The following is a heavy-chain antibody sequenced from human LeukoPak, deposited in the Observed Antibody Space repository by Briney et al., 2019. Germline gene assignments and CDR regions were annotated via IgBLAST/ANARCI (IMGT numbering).Heavy chain of an antibody. Sequence: PGGSLRLSCAASGFTFSSYAMSWVRQAPGKGREWVSAISGSGGSTYYADSVKGRFTISRDNSKNTLYLQMNSLRAEDTAVYYCAKDNIVVVPAALTNDYWGQGTLVTVSS. D-gene: IGHD2-2*01. J-gene: IGHJ4*02. CDR3: AKDNIVVVPAALTNDY. V-gene: IGHV3-23*01. CDR1: GFTFSSYA. CDR2: ISGSGGST.